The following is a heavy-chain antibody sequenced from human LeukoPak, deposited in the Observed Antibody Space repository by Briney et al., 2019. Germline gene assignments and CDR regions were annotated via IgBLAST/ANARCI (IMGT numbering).Heavy chain of an antibody. CDR3: ARKKYYDFWSGYHTPSSEDAFDI. CDR2: INPSGGST. J-gene: IGHJ3*02. D-gene: IGHD3-3*01. V-gene: IGHV1-46*01. CDR1: GYTFTSYY. Sequence: ASVKVSCKASGYTFTSYYMHWVRRAPGQGLEWMGIINPSGGSTSYAQKFQGRVTMTRDTSTSTVCMELSSLRSEDTAVYYCARKKYYDFWSGYHTPSSEDAFDIWGQGTMVTVSS.